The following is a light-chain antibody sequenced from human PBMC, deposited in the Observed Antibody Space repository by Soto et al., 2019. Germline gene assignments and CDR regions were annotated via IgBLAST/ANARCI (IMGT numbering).Light chain of an antibody. CDR3: QQYNSYSPWT. CDR2: DVS. V-gene: IGKV1-5*01. CDR1: QSISSW. Sequence: DIQMTPSPSTLSASVGDRVTITCRASQSISSWLAWYQQKPGKAPNLLIYDVSNLESGVPSRFSGSGSGTEFTLTISSLQADDFATYYCQQYNSYSPWTCGQGTKVDIK. J-gene: IGKJ1*01.